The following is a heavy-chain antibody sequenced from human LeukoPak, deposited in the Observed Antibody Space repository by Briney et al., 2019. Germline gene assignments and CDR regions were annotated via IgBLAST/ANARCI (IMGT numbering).Heavy chain of an antibody. D-gene: IGHD3-22*01. CDR2: IIPIFGTA. V-gene: IGHV1-69*05. J-gene: IGHJ5*02. Sequence: ASVKVSCKASGGTFSSYAISWVRQAPGQGLEWMGGIIPIFGTANYAQKFQGRVTITTDESTSTAYMELSSLRSEDTAVYYCARARNYYDSSGYYSSWGQGTLVTVS. CDR1: GGTFSSYA. CDR3: ARARNYYDSSGYYSS.